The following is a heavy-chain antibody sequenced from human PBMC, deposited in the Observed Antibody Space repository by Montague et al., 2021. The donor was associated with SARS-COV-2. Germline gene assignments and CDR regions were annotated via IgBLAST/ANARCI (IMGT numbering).Heavy chain of an antibody. CDR1: GGSFSSSSYY. D-gene: IGHD3-16*02. Sequence: SETLSLTCTVSGGSFSSSSYYWGWIRQPPGKGPEWIGSIYYSGSTNYNPSLKSRVTMSVDTSKKQFSLRLTSVTAADTAVYYCARHRPYYDGVSGTSRYILDYWGQGTLVTVSS. CDR3: ARHRPYYDGVSGTSRYILDY. V-gene: IGHV4-39*01. J-gene: IGHJ4*02. CDR2: IYYSGST.